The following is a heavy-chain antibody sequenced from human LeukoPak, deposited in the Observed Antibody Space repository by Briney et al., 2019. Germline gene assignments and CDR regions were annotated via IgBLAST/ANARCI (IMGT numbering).Heavy chain of an antibody. Sequence: SVKVSCKASGGTFSSYAISWVRQAPGQGLEWMGGIIPIFGTANYAQKFQGRVTITADESTSTAYMELSSLRSEDTAVYYCANYGGNSYYYYYGMDVWGQGTTVTVFS. CDR1: GGTFSSYA. V-gene: IGHV1-69*01. CDR2: IIPIFGTA. D-gene: IGHD4-23*01. J-gene: IGHJ6*02. CDR3: ANYGGNSYYYYYGMDV.